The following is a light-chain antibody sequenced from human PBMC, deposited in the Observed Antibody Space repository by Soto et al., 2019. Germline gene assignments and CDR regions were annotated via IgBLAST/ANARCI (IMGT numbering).Light chain of an antibody. J-gene: IGLJ1*01. Sequence: SALTQPASVSGSPGQSITISCTGTSSDVGGYNYVSWYQHHPGKAPKLMIYDVSNRPSGVSNRFSGSKSGNTASLTISGLQPEDVADYYCSSYTTSNTRQIVLGTGTKLTVL. CDR2: DVS. CDR3: SSYTTSNTRQIV. V-gene: IGLV2-14*03. CDR1: SSDVGGYNY.